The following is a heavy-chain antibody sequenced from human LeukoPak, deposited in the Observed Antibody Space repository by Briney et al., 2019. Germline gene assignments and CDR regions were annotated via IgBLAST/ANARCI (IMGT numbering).Heavy chain of an antibody. Sequence: SETLSLTRTVSGGSVSSYYWNWIRQPPGKGLEWIGYIYYSGSTNYNPSLKSRVTISVDTSKNQFSLKLSSVTAADTAVYYCARQIGIDYFDYWGQGTLVTVSS. CDR3: ARQIGIDYFDY. V-gene: IGHV4-59*02. CDR1: GGSVSSYY. J-gene: IGHJ4*02. D-gene: IGHD1-26*01. CDR2: IYYSGST.